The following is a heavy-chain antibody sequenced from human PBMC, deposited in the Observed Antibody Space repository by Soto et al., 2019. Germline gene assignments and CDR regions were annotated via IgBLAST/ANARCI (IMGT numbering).Heavy chain of an antibody. CDR3: ARHKAVMVGYCSGGSCYSDY. J-gene: IGHJ4*02. CDR2: IYPGDSDT. V-gene: IGHV5-51*01. CDR1: GYSFTSYW. D-gene: IGHD2-15*01. Sequence: PGESLKISCKGSGYSFTSYWIGWVRQMPGKGLERMGIIYPGDSDTRYSPSFQGQVTISADKSISTAYLQWSSLKASDTAMYYCARHKAVMVGYCSGGSCYSDYWGQGTLVTVSS.